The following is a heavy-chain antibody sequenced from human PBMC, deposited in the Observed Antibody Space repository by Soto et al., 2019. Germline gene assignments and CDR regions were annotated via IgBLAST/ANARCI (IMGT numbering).Heavy chain of an antibody. Sequence: ASETLSLTCAVSGYSISSGYYWGWVRQPPGKGLEYIGSVHYSGSMYYYNPSLKSRVTISLDTSKNQFSLRLSSVTAADTALYYCARAHSSGWVDAFDIWGQGTMVTVS. D-gene: IGHD6-19*01. CDR1: GYSISSGYY. J-gene: IGHJ3*02. CDR2: VHYSGSMY. V-gene: IGHV4-38-2*01. CDR3: ARAHSSGWVDAFDI.